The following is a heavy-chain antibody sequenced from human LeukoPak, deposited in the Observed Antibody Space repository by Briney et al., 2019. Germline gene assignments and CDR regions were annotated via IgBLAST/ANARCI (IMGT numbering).Heavy chain of an antibody. V-gene: IGHV4-59*08. Sequence: SETLSLTCTVSGGSISSYYWSWIRQPPGKGLEWIGYIHYSGSTNYNPSLKSRVTISEDTSKNQFSLKLSSVTAADTAVYYCASLANWAQDDYWGQGALVTVSS. D-gene: IGHD7-27*01. CDR1: GGSISSYY. J-gene: IGHJ4*02. CDR2: IHYSGST. CDR3: ASLANWAQDDY.